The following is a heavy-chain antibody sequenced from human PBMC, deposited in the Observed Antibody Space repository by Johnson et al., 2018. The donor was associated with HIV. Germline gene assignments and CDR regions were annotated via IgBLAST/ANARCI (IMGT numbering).Heavy chain of an antibody. D-gene: IGHD6-13*01. CDR3: ARASLGAAPGILSAFDI. CDR2: ISWDGGST. Sequence: PGKGLEWVSLISWDGGSTYYADSVKGRFTISRDNSKNALYLQMNSLRAEDMAVYYCARASLGAAPGILSAFDIWGQGTVVTVSS. V-gene: IGHV3-43*01. J-gene: IGHJ3*02.